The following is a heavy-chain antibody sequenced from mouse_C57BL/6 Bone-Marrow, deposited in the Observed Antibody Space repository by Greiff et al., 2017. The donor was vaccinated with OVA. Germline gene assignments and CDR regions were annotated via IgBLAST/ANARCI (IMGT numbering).Heavy chain of an antibody. CDR2: SDPNSGGT. V-gene: IGHV1-72*01. CDR3: ARSQGGSSPHAMDY. Sequence: VQLQQPGAELVKPGASVKLSCKASGYTFTSYWMHWVKQRPGRGLEWIGRSDPNSGGTKYNEKFKSKATLTVDKPSSTAYMQLSSLTSEDSAFYYCARSQGGSSPHAMDYWGQGTSVTVSS. D-gene: IGHD1-1*01. CDR1: GYTFTSYW. J-gene: IGHJ4*01.